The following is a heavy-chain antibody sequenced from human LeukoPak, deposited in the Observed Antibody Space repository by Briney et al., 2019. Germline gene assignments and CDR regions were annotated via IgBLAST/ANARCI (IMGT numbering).Heavy chain of an antibody. D-gene: IGHD3-10*01. Sequence: SETLSLTCTVSGYSISSGYSWSWIRQPPGKGLEWIGYIFYSGSTYYNPSLKSRVTISADTSKTQFSLKLSSVTAADTAVYYCARGRFGSFDYWGQGTLVTVSS. CDR3: ARGRFGSFDY. CDR1: GYSISSGYS. CDR2: IFYSGST. J-gene: IGHJ4*02. V-gene: IGHV4-30-4*07.